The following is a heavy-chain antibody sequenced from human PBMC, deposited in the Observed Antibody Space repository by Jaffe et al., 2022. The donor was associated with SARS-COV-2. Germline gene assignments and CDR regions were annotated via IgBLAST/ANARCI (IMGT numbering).Heavy chain of an antibody. CDR3: AKDRTGLVEGQFYFDF. CDR2: IGFDVNAK. V-gene: IGHV3-30*18. D-gene: IGHD1-26*01. CDR1: GFTFSSHG. Sequence: QVQLVESGGGAVQPGRSLRLSCAASGFTFSSHGMHWVRQAPGKGLEWVAAIGFDVNAKDYGDSVKGRFTISRDNSKNTLYLQMNSLGAEDTAVYYCAKDRTGLVEGQFYFDFWGQGALVTVSS. J-gene: IGHJ4*02.